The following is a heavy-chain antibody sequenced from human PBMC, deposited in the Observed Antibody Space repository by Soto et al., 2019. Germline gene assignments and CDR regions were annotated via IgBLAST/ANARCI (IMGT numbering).Heavy chain of an antibody. CDR3: AKDAVSRDGVWLAHD. CDR2: LYGSGGGI. CDR1: GFSFSDYA. V-gene: IGHV3-23*01. J-gene: IGHJ1*01. D-gene: IGHD5-12*01. Sequence: QLLESGGGLVQPGGSLRLSCAASGFSFSDYAMIWVRQAPGKGQEWVSGLYGSGGGIHYADSVKGRFTISRDNYANSVYLQMNSLRVEDTAVYYCAKDAVSRDGVWLAHDWGQGTVVTVSS.